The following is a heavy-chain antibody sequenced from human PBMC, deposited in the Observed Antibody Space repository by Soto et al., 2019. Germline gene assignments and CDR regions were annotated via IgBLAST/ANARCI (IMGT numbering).Heavy chain of an antibody. Sequence: QVQLVQSGAEVKKPGASVKVSCKASGYTFTSYGISWVRQAPGQGLEWMGWISAYNGNTNYAQKLQGRVTMTTDTSTSTAYMERRSLSSDDPAVYYCARDGIVVVPAANNFDYWGLGTLVTVSS. J-gene: IGHJ4*02. CDR3: ARDGIVVVPAANNFDY. D-gene: IGHD2-2*01. V-gene: IGHV1-18*01. CDR1: GYTFTSYG. CDR2: ISAYNGNT.